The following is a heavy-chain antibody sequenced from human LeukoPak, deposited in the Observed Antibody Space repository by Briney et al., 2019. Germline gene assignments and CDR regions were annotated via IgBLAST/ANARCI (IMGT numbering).Heavy chain of an antibody. CDR2: IYSSGST. CDR3: ARVRYYYDGSGNNAYYFDL. V-gene: IGHV4-4*07. CDR1: GGSINTYY. J-gene: IGHJ4*02. D-gene: IGHD3-22*01. Sequence: SETLSLTCTVSGGSINTYYWSWIRRPAGKGLEWIGRIYSSGSTNYNPSLKSRITMSVDMSKNQFSLRLSSVTAADTAVYYCARVRYYYDGSGNNAYYFDLWGQGALVTVSS.